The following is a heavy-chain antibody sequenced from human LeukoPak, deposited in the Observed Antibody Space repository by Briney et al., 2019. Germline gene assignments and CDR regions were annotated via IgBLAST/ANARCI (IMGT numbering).Heavy chain of an antibody. CDR3: AKGGVAGPSPPDY. CDR2: ISGSGGST. D-gene: IGHD6-19*01. J-gene: IGHJ4*02. Sequence: PGGSLRLSCAASGFTFSSYAMSWVRQAPGKGVEWVSGISGSGGSTFYADSVDSVKGRFTISRDNSKNTLYLQMNSLTAEDTAVYYCAKGGVAGPSPPDYWGQGTLVTVSS. CDR1: GFTFSSYA. V-gene: IGHV3-23*01.